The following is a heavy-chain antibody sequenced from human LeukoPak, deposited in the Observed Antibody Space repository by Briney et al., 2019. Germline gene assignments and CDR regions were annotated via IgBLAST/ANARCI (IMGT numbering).Heavy chain of an antibody. CDR2: IYYSRST. V-gene: IGHV4-59*08. J-gene: IGHJ3*02. D-gene: IGHD6-13*01. Sequence: SETLSLTCSVSGGSISSYYWSWIRQPPGQGLEWIGYIYYSRSTNYNPSLKSRVTISIDTSKNQFSLKVNSVTAADTAVYYCARHGANRQQLVMAFDIWGQGTKVTVSS. CDR3: ARHGANRQQLVMAFDI. CDR1: GGSISSYY.